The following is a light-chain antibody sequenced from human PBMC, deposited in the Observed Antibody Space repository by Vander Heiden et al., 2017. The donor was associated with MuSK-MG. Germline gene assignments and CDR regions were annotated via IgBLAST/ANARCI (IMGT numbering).Light chain of an antibody. J-gene: IGLJ1*01. CDR1: SSDVGAYNY. V-gene: IGLV2-14*01. Sequence: QSALTQPASVSGSPGQSITISCTRTSSDVGAYNYVSWYQQHPDKAPKFMIYEVSNRPSGVSNRFSGSKSGNTASLTISGLQAEDEADYYCSSYTSSGTPPYVFGTGTKV. CDR3: SSYTSSGTPPYV. CDR2: EVS.